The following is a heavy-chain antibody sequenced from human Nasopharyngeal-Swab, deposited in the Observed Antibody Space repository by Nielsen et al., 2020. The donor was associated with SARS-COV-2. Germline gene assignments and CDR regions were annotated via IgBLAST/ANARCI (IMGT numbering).Heavy chain of an antibody. V-gene: IGHV3-33*01. CDR3: ARGAVYDSYFDY. D-gene: IGHD3-22*01. J-gene: IGHJ4*02. Sequence: WIRQPPGKGLEWVAVIWYDGSNKYYADSVKGRFTISRDNSKNTLYLQMNSLRAEDTAVYYCARGAVYDSYFDYWGQGTLVTVSS. CDR2: IWYDGSNK.